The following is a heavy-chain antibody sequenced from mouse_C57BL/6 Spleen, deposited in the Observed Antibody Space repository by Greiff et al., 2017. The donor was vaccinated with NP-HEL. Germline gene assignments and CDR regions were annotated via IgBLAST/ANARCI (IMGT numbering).Heavy chain of an antibody. J-gene: IGHJ4*01. V-gene: IGHV1-26*01. CDR1: GYTFTDYY. Sequence: EVPLQQSGPELVKPGASVKISCKASGYTFTDYYMNWVKQSHGKSLEWIGDINPNNGGTSYNQKFKGKATLTVDKSSSTAYMELRSLTSEDSAVYYCATGTDYAMDYWGQGTSVTGSS. CDR2: INPNNGGT. D-gene: IGHD4-1*01. CDR3: ATGTDYAMDY.